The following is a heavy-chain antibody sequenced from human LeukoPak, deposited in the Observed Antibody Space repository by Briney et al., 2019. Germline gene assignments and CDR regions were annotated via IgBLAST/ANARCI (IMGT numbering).Heavy chain of an antibody. Sequence: ASVKVSCKASGYTFTSHAMHWVRQAPGQRLEWMGWINAGNGNTKYSQEFQGRVTITRDTSASTAYMELSSLRSEDMAVYYCARDAGPYYYDSSGYYWFDPWGQGTLVTVSS. CDR1: GYTFTSHA. J-gene: IGHJ5*02. CDR3: ARDAGPYYYDSSGYYWFDP. D-gene: IGHD3-22*01. CDR2: INAGNGNT. V-gene: IGHV1-3*03.